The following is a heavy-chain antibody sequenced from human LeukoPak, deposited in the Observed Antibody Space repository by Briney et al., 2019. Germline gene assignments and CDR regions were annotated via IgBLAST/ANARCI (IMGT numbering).Heavy chain of an antibody. Sequence: HTGGSLRLSCAASGFTFSNYAMSWVRQAPGKGLEWVSGISGSGVTTYYADSVKGRFTISRDNSKNMLYLQMNSLRADDTAVYYCAKKVSPPEHWGQGTLVTASS. CDR1: GFTFSNYA. V-gene: IGHV3-23*01. J-gene: IGHJ4*02. CDR2: ISGSGVTT. CDR3: AKKVSPPEH.